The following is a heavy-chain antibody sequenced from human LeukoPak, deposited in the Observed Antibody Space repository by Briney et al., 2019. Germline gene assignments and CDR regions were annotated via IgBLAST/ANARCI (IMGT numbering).Heavy chain of an antibody. V-gene: IGHV3-7*01. D-gene: IGHD6-25*01. Sequence: GGSLRLSCAASEFIFSNNWMSWVRQAPGKGLEWVANINDDGSERVYVDSVKGRFTISKDNAKNSLSLQMNSLRVEDTAIFYCARFGYRGAIDIWGQGTMVTVS. J-gene: IGHJ3*02. CDR3: ARFGYRGAIDI. CDR1: EFIFSNNW. CDR2: INDDGSER.